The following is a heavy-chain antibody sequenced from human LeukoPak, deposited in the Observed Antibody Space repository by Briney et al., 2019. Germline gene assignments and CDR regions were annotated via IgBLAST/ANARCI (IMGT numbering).Heavy chain of an antibody. CDR2: INPDSGGT. Sequence: GASVKVSCKASGYTFTDYYIHWVRQAPGQGLEWMGWINPDSGGTNYAQKFQGRVTMTRDTSISTAYMELSSLRSEDTAVYYCARDPYVVPLYYYYYGMDVWGQGTTVTVSS. V-gene: IGHV1-2*02. D-gene: IGHD2-15*01. J-gene: IGHJ6*02. CDR3: ARDPYVVPLYYYYYGMDV. CDR1: GYTFTDYY.